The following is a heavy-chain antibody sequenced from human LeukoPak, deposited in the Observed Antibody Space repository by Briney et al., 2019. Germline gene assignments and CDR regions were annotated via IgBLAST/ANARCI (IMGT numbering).Heavy chain of an antibody. D-gene: IGHD5-12*01. CDR3: ARDTNIVASGMDV. CDR2: IWYDGSNK. V-gene: IGHV3-33*08. J-gene: IGHJ6*02. Sequence: GGSLRLSCAASGFTFTNAWMSWVRQAPGKGLEWVAVIWYDGSNKYYADSVKGRFTISRDNSKNTLYLQMNSLRAEDTAVYYCARDTNIVASGMDVWGQGTTVTVSS. CDR1: GFTFTNAW.